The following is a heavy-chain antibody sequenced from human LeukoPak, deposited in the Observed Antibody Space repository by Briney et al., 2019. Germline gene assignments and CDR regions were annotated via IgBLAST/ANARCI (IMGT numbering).Heavy chain of an antibody. V-gene: IGHV4-59*11. CDR3: ARDLVTVTKGFDI. Sequence: SETLSLTCAVSADSFSSHYWTWIRQPPGKGLEWIGYISYIGSTNYNPPLKSRVTISIDTSNNQFSLKLSSVTAADTAVYYCARDLVTVTKGFDIWGQGTMVSVSS. J-gene: IGHJ3*02. CDR2: ISYIGST. D-gene: IGHD4-17*01. CDR1: ADSFSSHY.